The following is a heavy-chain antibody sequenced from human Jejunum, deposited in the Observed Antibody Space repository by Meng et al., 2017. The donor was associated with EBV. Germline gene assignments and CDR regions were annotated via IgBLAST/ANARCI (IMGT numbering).Heavy chain of an antibody. CDR1: GYSFTRNA. Sequence: QVHLVQSESELXXXXXSXKVSCKASGYSFTRNAINWVRQAPGQGLGWMGWINTYTGRPAYAQGFTGRFVFSLDTSVSTAYLQISSLRSEDTAVYYCARDVTTATFDYWGQGALVTVSS. V-gene: IGHV7-4-1*02. D-gene: IGHD1/OR15-1a*01. J-gene: IGHJ4*02. CDR2: INTYTGRP. CDR3: ARDVTTATFDY.